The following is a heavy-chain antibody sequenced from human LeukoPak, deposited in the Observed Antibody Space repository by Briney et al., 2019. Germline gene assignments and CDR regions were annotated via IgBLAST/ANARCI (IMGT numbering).Heavy chain of an antibody. V-gene: IGHV3-23*01. J-gene: IGHJ4*02. CDR3: AKQLGYCTDGSCYFPY. CDR1: GFTFSSSA. D-gene: IGHD2-15*01. CDR2: ISNNGGYT. Sequence: GGSLRLSCAASGFTFSSSAMSWVRQAPGKGLEWVSAISNNGGYTYYADSVQGRFTISRDNSKSTLCLQMNSLRAEDTAVYYCAKQLGYCTDGSCYFPYWGQGTLVTVSS.